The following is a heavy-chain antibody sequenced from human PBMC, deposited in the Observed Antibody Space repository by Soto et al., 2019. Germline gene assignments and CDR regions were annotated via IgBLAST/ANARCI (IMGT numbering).Heavy chain of an antibody. V-gene: IGHV4-59*01. Sequence: SGTLSLTCTVSSASFSKYYWSWIRQPPGKGLEWIGYIYFNGNTNYNPSLKRRVTISIDTSKKQISLNLTSVTDADTAVYYCASVTFGGVVLAHWGQGTLVTVS. CDR2: IYFNGNT. J-gene: IGHJ4*02. CDR3: ASVTFGGVVLAH. D-gene: IGHD3-16*01. CDR1: SASFSKYY.